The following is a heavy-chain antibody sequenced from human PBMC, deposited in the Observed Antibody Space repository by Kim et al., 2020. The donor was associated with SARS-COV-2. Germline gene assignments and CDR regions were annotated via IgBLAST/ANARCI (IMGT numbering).Heavy chain of an antibody. CDR1: GFSFSNYE. Sequence: GGSLRLSCAVSGFSFSNYEMNWVRQAPGKGLEWISYITSGGVSIDYADSVKGRFTISRDNAKNSLYLQMNNLRAEDTALYYCARRFPGLYYFDYWGQGTLVNVSS. V-gene: IGHV3-48*03. CDR3: ARRFPGLYYFDY. CDR2: ITSGGVSI. D-gene: IGHD3-10*01. J-gene: IGHJ4*02.